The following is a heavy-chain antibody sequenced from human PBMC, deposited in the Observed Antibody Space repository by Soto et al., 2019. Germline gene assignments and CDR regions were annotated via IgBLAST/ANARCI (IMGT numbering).Heavy chain of an antibody. J-gene: IGHJ6*02. CDR1: GFSFSNYA. Sequence: PGGSLRLSCAASGFSFSNYAMSWVRQAPGKGLEWVSAISGSGDDTYYADSVKGRFTISRDNSKNTLFLQMNSLRTDDTAVYFCAKDGAASVTTTRYGMDVWGQGTTVTVSS. CDR2: ISGSGDDT. D-gene: IGHD4-17*01. V-gene: IGHV3-23*01. CDR3: AKDGAASVTTTRYGMDV.